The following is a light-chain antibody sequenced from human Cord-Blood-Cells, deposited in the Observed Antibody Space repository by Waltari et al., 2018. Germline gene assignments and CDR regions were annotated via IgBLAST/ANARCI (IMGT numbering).Light chain of an antibody. Sequence: SYELTQPPSVSVSPGHTARITCSGDALPKQYAYWYQEKPGQAPALVIYKDSARPSGHPGRFSVSSSGTTVTLTISGVQAEDEADYYCQSADSSGTYRVFGGGTKLTVL. V-gene: IGLV3-25*03. CDR2: KDS. J-gene: IGLJ3*02. CDR3: QSADSSGTYRV. CDR1: ALPKQY.